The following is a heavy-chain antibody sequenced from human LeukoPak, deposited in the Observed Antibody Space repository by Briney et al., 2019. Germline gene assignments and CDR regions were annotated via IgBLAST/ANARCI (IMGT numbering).Heavy chain of an antibody. CDR1: GFTFSSYG. V-gene: IGHV3-30*18. J-gene: IGHJ6*02. CDR3: AKTRAESIAAAGTDYYYGMDV. Sequence: GRSLRLSCAASGFTFSSYGMHWVRQAPGKGLEWVAVISYDGSNKYYADSVKGRFTISRDNSKNTLYLQMNSLRAEDTAVYYCAKTRAESIAAAGTDYYYGMDVWGQGTTVTVSS. CDR2: ISYDGSNK. D-gene: IGHD6-13*01.